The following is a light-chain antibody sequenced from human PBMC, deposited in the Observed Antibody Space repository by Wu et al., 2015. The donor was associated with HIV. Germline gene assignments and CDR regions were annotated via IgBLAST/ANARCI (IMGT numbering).Light chain of an antibody. CDR1: QSVSSY. J-gene: IGKJ4*01. CDR3: QQYATSPLT. V-gene: IGKV3-20*01. CDR2: GAS. Sequence: EIVWTQSPATLSLSPGERATLSCRASQSVSSYLAWYQQKPGQAPRLLMYGASFRATGIPHRFSGSGSGTDFTLTISRLDPEDFAVYYCQQYATSPLTFGGGTKVEI.